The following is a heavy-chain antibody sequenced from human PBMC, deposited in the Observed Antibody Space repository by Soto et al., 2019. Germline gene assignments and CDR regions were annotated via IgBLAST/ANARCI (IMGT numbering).Heavy chain of an antibody. CDR2: ISSSSSYI. J-gene: IGHJ4*02. CDR1: GFTFSSYS. Sequence: EVQLVESGGGLVKPGGSLRLSCAASGFTFSSYSMNWVRQAPGKGLEWVSSISSSSSYIYYADSVKGRFTISRDNAKNARYLQMNSLRAEDMAVYYCASAAYYYDTSGYCYRGQGTLVTVSS. V-gene: IGHV3-21*01. D-gene: IGHD3-22*01. CDR3: ASAAYYYDTSGYCY.